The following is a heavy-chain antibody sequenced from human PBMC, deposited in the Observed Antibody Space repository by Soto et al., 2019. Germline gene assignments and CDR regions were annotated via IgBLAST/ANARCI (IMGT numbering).Heavy chain of an antibody. Sequence: QVQLQESGPGLVKPSETLSLTCTVSGGSVSSGSYYWSWIRQPPGKGLEWIGYIYYSGSTNYNPSLKSRVTISVDTSKNQVSLKLSSVTAADTAVYYCARGSIASGVGFDYWGQGTLVTVSS. CDR2: IYYSGST. V-gene: IGHV4-61*01. CDR1: GGSVSSGSYY. J-gene: IGHJ4*02. D-gene: IGHD6-13*01. CDR3: ARGSIASGVGFDY.